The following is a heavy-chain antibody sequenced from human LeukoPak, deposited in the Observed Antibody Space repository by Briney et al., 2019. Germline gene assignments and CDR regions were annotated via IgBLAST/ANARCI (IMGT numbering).Heavy chain of an antibody. D-gene: IGHD3-22*01. CDR1: GYTFTGYY. Sequence: GASVKVSCKASGYTFTGYYMHWVRQAPGQGLEWMGRTNPNSGGTNYAQKFQGRVTMTRDTSISTAYMELSRLRSDDTAVYYCARGTYYYDSSGYYSLEYWGQGTLVTVSS. CDR2: TNPNSGGT. CDR3: ARGTYYYDSSGYYSLEY. V-gene: IGHV1-2*06. J-gene: IGHJ4*02.